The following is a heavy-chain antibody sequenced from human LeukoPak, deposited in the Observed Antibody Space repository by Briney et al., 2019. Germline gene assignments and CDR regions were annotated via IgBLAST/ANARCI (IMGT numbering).Heavy chain of an antibody. Sequence: PGRSLRLSCAASGVTFDDYAMHWVRQAPGKGLEWVAGISWNRGSIGYADSVKGRVTISGDNAKSSLYLQMNSLRAEDTALYYCAKDNYGLGSNNQYYSGMDVWGGGPTVSVSS. J-gene: IGHJ6*04. CDR3: AKDNYGLGSNNQYYSGMDV. CDR2: ISWNRGSI. CDR1: GVTFDDYA. D-gene: IGHD3-10*01. V-gene: IGHV3-9*01.